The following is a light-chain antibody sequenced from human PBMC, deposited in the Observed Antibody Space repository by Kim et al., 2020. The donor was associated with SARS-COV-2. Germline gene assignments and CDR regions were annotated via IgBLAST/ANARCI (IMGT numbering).Light chain of an antibody. Sequence: EIVMTQSPATLSVSPGERATLSCRASQYISNYFAWYQVKPGQPPRLLIYGASARATGVTARYSGGGSGTEFTLTISSLQSEDFAVYYCQQYNDWPLLTFGGGNKVDIK. CDR2: GAS. V-gene: IGKV3D-15*01. CDR3: QQYNDWPLLT. J-gene: IGKJ4*01. CDR1: QYISNY.